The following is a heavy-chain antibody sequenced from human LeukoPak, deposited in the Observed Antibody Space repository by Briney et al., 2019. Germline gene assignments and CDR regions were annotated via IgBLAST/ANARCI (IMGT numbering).Heavy chain of an antibody. Sequence: GRSLRLSCAASGFTFDDYAMHWVRQAPGKGLEWVSGISWNSGTIGYADFVKGRFTISRDNAKNSLYLQMNSPRPEDTAFYYCAAIKWGSDFDYWGQGTLVTVSS. V-gene: IGHV3-9*01. D-gene: IGHD7-27*01. J-gene: IGHJ4*02. CDR3: AAIKWGSDFDY. CDR2: ISWNSGTI. CDR1: GFTFDDYA.